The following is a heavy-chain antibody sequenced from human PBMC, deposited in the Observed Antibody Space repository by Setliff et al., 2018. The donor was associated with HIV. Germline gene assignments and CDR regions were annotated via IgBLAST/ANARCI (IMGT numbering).Heavy chain of an antibody. CDR1: GASISNSPHF. CDR2: VYYSGTT. D-gene: IGHD6-19*01. CDR3: ARDLSDGWMTNDAFHI. J-gene: IGHJ3*02. Sequence: SETLSLTCTVSGASISNSPHFWGWVRQPPGKGLEWIGNVYYSGTTYYNSALKSRVTISVDLSSNRFSLQLTSVTAADTAVYFCARDLSDGWMTNDAFHIWGQGTMVTVSS. V-gene: IGHV4-39*02.